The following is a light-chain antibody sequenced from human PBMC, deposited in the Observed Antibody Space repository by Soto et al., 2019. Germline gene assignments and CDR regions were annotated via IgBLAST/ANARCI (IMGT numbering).Light chain of an antibody. CDR2: DVS. CDR1: SSDVGGYNY. J-gene: IGLJ2*01. CDR3: SSYTSTSTLV. V-gene: IGLV2-14*01. Sequence: QSALTQPASVSGSPGQSITISCTGTSSDVGGYNYVCWYQQHPGKAPKLMIYDVSNRPSGVSDRFSGSKSGNTASLTISGLQAEDEADYYCSSYTSTSTLVFGGGTKLTVL.